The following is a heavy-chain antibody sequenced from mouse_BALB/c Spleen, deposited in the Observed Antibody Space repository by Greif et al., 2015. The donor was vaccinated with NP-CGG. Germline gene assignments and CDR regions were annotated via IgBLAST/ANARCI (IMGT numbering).Heavy chain of an antibody. J-gene: IGHJ4*01. Sequence: EVKVEESGGDLVKPGGSLKLSCAASGFTFSSYGMSWVRQTPDKGLEWVATISSGGSYTYYPDSVKGRFTISRGNAKSTLYLQMSSLKSEDTAMYYCAREGEDYYAMGYWGQGTSVTDSS. V-gene: IGHV5-6*02. CDR2: ISSGGSYT. CDR1: GFTFSSYG. CDR3: AREGEDYYAMGY.